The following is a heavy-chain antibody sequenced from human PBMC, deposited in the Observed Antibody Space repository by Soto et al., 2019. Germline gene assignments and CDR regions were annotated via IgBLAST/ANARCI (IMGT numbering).Heavy chain of an antibody. CDR1: GFTFSSYG. J-gene: IGHJ6*02. V-gene: IGHV3-30*18. CDR3: AKEGTEQWLDYYGMDV. Sequence: GGSLRLSCAASGFTFSSYGMHWARQAPGKGLEWVAAISYDGSNKYYADSVKGRFTISRDNSKNTLYLQMNSLRAEDTAVYYCAKEGTEQWLDYYGMDVWGQGTTVTVS. CDR2: ISYDGSNK. D-gene: IGHD6-19*01.